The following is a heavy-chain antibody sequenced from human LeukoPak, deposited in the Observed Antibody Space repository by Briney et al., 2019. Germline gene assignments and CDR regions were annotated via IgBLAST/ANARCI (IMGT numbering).Heavy chain of an antibody. CDR2: INSDGSST. Sequence: PGGSLRLSCAASGFTFSRYWMHWIRQTPAKGLVWVSRINSDGSSTRYADSVKGRFTISRDNAKNTLDLQMSSLRAEDTAVYYCARVDCSGGSCYFDYWGQGTLVTVSS. J-gene: IGHJ4*02. CDR1: GFTFSRYW. CDR3: ARVDCSGGSCYFDY. V-gene: IGHV3-74*01. D-gene: IGHD2-15*01.